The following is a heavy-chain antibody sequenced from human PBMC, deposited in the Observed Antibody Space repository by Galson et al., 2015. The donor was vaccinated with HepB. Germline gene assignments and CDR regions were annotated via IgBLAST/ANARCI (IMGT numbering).Heavy chain of an antibody. V-gene: IGHV3-30*18. Sequence: SLRLSCAASGFTFSSYGMHWVRQAPGKGLEWVAVVSYDGSDKYYPDSVKGRFTISRDNSKNTLYLQMNSLRAEDTAVYYCAKDVGHCSGGSCYSQLSHWGQGTLVAVSS. CDR1: GFTFSSYG. D-gene: IGHD2-15*01. CDR3: AKDVGHCSGGSCYSQLSH. CDR2: VSYDGSDK. J-gene: IGHJ4*02.